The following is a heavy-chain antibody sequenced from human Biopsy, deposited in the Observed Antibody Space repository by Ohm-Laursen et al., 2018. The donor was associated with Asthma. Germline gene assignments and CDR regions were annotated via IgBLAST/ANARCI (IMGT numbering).Heavy chain of an antibody. J-gene: IGHJ6*02. D-gene: IGHD4-17*01. V-gene: IGHV1-69*13. CDR2: LIPVLGTP. Sequence: ASVKVSCKASGYPFTDYYVHWVRQAPGQGLEWMGGLIPVLGTPDHAQMFEGRVTITADESTSSAYMELSSLRSEDSAVYYCAREVSTVDYGYYYFAMDVWGQGTTVTVSS. CDR1: GYPFTDYY. CDR3: AREVSTVDYGYYYFAMDV.